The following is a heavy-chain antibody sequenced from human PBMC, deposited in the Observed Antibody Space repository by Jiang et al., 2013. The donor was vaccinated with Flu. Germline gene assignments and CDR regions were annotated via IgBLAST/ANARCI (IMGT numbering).Heavy chain of an antibody. CDR3: ARLISEVVVAATNYYGMDV. D-gene: IGHD2-15*01. J-gene: IGHJ6*02. V-gene: IGHV1-69*01. Sequence: TANYAQKFQGRVTITADESTSTAYMELSSLRSEDTAVYYCARLISEVVVAATNYYGMDVWGQGTTVTVSS. CDR2: TA.